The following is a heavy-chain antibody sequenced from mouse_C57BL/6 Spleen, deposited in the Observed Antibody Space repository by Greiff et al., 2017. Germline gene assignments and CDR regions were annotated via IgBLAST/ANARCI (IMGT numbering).Heavy chain of an antibody. V-gene: IGHV8-12*01. CDR1: GFSLSTSGMG. Sequence: LKESGPGILQSSQTLSLTCSFSGFSLSTSGMGVSWIRQPSGKGLEWLAHIYWDDDKRYNPSLKSRLTISKDTSRNQVFLKITSVDTADTATYYCARIRDGYYVSSYFDYWGQGTTLTVSS. J-gene: IGHJ2*01. CDR2: IYWDDDK. D-gene: IGHD2-3*01. CDR3: ARIRDGYYVSSYFDY.